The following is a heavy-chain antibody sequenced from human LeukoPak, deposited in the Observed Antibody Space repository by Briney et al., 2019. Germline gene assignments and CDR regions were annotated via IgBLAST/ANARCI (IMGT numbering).Heavy chain of an antibody. CDR3: ARERDGRFFDY. Sequence: GGSLRLSCAVSGLTFRSFWMSWVRQAPGKGLEWVANINQDGSEKYFVDSVKGRFTISRDNSKNSLHLQMNTLRAEDTALYYCARERDGRFFDYWGQGSLVTVSS. D-gene: IGHD5-24*01. J-gene: IGHJ4*02. CDR1: GLTFRSFW. CDR2: INQDGSEK. V-gene: IGHV3-7*01.